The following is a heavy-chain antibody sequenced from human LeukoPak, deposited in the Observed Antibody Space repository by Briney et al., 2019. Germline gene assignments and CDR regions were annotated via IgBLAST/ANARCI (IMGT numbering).Heavy chain of an antibody. CDR3: ARGAKYYYDSSGPIDY. CDR1: GGSISSGGYY. CDR2: IYYSGST. D-gene: IGHD3-22*01. Sequence: PSQTLSLTCTVSGGSISSGGYYWSWIRQHPGKGLEWIGYIYYSGSTYYNPSLKSRVTISVDTSKNQFSLKLSSVTAADTALYYCARGAKYYYDSSGPIDYWGQGTLVTVSS. J-gene: IGHJ4*02. V-gene: IGHV4-31*03.